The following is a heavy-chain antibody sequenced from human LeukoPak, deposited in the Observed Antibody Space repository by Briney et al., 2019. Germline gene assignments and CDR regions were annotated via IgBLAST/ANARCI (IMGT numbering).Heavy chain of an antibody. CDR2: ISGDGGST. V-gene: IGHV3-43*02. CDR1: GFTFDDYA. J-gene: IGHJ3*02. CDR3: AKDSNYDFWSGYYLEDAFDI. D-gene: IGHD3-3*01. Sequence: GGSLRLSCAASGFTFDDYAMHWVRQAPGKGLEWVSLISGDGGSTYYADSVKGRFTISRDNSKNSLYLQVNSLRTEDTALYYCAKDSNYDFWSGYYLEDAFDIWGQGTMVTVSS.